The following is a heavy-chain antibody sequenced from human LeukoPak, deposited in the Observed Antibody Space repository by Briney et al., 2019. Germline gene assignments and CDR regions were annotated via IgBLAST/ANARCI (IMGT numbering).Heavy chain of an antibody. J-gene: IGHJ3*02. CDR1: GGSITSSSYY. CDR2: VYYSGST. CDR3: ARKSIVGATHDAFDI. D-gene: IGHD1-26*01. Sequence: SETLSLTCTVSGGSITSSSYYWGWIRQPPGKGLEWIGSVYYSGSTYYNPSLKSRVTISVDTSKNQFSLKLSSVTAADTAVYYCARKSIVGATHDAFDIWGQGTMVTVSS. V-gene: IGHV4-39*01.